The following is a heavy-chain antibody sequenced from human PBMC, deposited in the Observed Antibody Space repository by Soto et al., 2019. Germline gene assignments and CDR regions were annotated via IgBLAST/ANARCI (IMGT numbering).Heavy chain of an antibody. CDR2: ISIYWGST. J-gene: IGHJ6*02. CDR1: GFTFSTYA. D-gene: IGHD3-10*01. Sequence: PGGSLRLSCAASGFTFSTYAMHWVRQVPGKVLEYVSVISIYWGSTYYANSLKGRFTISRDNSKNTLFLQMGSLRAEDIAVYYCARGSHYCAPDVWGQGTTVTVSS. CDR3: ARGSHYCAPDV. V-gene: IGHV3-64*01.